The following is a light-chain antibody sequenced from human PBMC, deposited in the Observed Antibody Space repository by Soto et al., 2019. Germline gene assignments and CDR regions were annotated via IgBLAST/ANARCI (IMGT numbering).Light chain of an antibody. CDR3: QQYNDWPPYT. J-gene: IGKJ2*01. Sequence: EIVMTQSPATLSVSPGERATISCRASQSVGSNLAWYQQKPGQAPRLLIYSASTRATGIPARFSGSGSGTEFTLTISSLQSEDFAFYYCQQYNDWPPYTFGQGTKLEIK. V-gene: IGKV3-15*01. CDR2: SAS. CDR1: QSVGSN.